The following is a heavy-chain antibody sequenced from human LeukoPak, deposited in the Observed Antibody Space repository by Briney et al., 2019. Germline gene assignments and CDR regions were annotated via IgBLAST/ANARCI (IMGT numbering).Heavy chain of an antibody. D-gene: IGHD1-26*01. V-gene: IGHV4-31*03. Sequence: SETLSLTCTVSGGSISSGGYYWSWIRQHPGKGLEWIGYIYYSGSTYYNPSLKSRVTISVDTSKNQFSLKLSSVTAADTAVYYCARDLGGYHLFDPWGQGTLVTVSS. CDR1: GGSISSGGYY. CDR3: ARDLGGYHLFDP. J-gene: IGHJ5*02. CDR2: IYYSGST.